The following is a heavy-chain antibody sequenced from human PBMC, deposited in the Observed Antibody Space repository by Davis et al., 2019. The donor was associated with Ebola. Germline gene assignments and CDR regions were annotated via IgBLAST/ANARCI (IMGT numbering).Heavy chain of an antibody. CDR3: AREPYGDYVYGMDV. D-gene: IGHD4-17*01. CDR1: GYTFSSHA. V-gene: IGHV1-3*04. Sequence: ASVKVSCKASGYTFSSHAMHWVRQAPGQRLEWMGWINTGNGNTKYSQKFQGRVTITRDTSASTAYMELSSLRSEDTAVYYCAREPYGDYVYGMDVWGQGTTVNVSS. J-gene: IGHJ6*02. CDR2: INTGNGNT.